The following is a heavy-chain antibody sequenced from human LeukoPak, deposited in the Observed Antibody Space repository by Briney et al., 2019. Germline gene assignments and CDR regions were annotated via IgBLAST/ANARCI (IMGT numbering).Heavy chain of an antibody. CDR1: GFTFSSYA. J-gene: IGHJ2*01. CDR3: ASYCSSTSCYWYFDL. Sequence: PGGSLRLSCVTSGFTFSSYAMSWVRQAPGKGLEWVSGISGSGGSTYYADSVKGRFTISRDNSKNTLYLQMNSLRAEDTAVYYCASYCSSTSCYWYFDLWGRGTLVTVSS. D-gene: IGHD2-2*01. CDR2: ISGSGGST. V-gene: IGHV3-23*01.